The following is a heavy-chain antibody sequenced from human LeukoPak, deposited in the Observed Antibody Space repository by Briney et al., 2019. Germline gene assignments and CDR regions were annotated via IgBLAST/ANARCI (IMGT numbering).Heavy chain of an antibody. J-gene: IGHJ6*02. Sequence: GASVNVSCTASGYTFTSYGISWVRQAPGQGLEWMGWISAYNGNTNYAQKLQGRVTMTTDTSTSTAYMELRSLRSDDTAVYYCAFRQGYTMDVWGQGTTVTVSS. CDR3: AFRQGYTMDV. CDR2: ISAYNGNT. CDR1: GYTFTSYG. D-gene: IGHD6-13*01. V-gene: IGHV1-18*01.